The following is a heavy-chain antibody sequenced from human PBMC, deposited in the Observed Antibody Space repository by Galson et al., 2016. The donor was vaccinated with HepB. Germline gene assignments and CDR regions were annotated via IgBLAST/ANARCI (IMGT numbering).Heavy chain of an antibody. V-gene: IGHV4-59*03. D-gene: IGHD2-8*01. CDR2: IYQNGNT. Sequence: ETLSLTCNVSGGSIRSHYWSWIRQPPGKGLEWIGYIYQNGNTNFNPTLESRVGLSIDTSKNLVSLELRSVTASDTAVYFCAGGDDERGYCASGVCRYWYFDLWGQGTTVTVSS. CDR1: GGSIRSHY. CDR3: AGGDDERGYCASGVCRYWYFDL. J-gene: IGHJ6*02.